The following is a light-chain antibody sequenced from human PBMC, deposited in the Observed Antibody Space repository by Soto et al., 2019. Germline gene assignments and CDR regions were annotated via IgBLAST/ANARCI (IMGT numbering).Light chain of an antibody. J-gene: IGLJ1*01. Sequence: QSVLTQPPSASGSPGQSVTISCTGTSSDVGAYTYVSWYQQLPGKAPKLIIYEVSKRPSGVPDRFSGSKSGHTASLTVSGLQAEDAADYYCTSYAGTYSFFYVFGTGTKVTV. CDR2: EVS. CDR3: TSYAGTYSFFYV. V-gene: IGLV2-8*01. CDR1: SSDVGAYTY.